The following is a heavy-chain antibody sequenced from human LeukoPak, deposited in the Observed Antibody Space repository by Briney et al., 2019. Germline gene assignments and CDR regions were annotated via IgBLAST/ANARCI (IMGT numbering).Heavy chain of an antibody. D-gene: IGHD4-17*01. CDR3: AKMGYGDYVAAFDI. CDR2: ISGGGGST. CDR1: GFTFDDYA. Sequence: GGSLRLSCAASGFTFDDYAMHWVRQAPGKGLEWVSLISGGGGSTYYADSVKGRFTISRDNSKNSLYLQMNSLRTEDTALYYCAKMGYGDYVAAFDIWGQGTMVTVSS. V-gene: IGHV3-43*02. J-gene: IGHJ3*02.